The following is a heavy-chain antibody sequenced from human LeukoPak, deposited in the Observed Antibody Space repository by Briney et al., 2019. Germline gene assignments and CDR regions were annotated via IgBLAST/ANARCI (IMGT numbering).Heavy chain of an antibody. D-gene: IGHD4-17*01. CDR1: GFTFSSYA. CDR2: ISYDGSNK. Sequence: GGSLRLSCAASGFTFSSYAMHWVRQAPGKGLEWVAVISYDGSNKYYADFVKGPFTISRDHSKHPLYLQMNSRSAEDTAVYYCARGSDYGDYDDWFDPWGQGTLVTVSS. CDR3: ARGSDYGDYDDWFDP. V-gene: IGHV3-30*04. J-gene: IGHJ5*02.